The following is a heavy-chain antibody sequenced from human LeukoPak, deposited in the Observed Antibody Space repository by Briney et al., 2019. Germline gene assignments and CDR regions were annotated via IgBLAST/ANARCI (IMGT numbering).Heavy chain of an antibody. CDR2: ISSSSSFI. J-gene: IGHJ3*02. V-gene: IGHV3-21*01. CDR3: ARSITHDTFDI. Sequence: PGGSLRLSCAASGFTFSSFSLNWVRQAPGKGLEWVSSISSSSSFIYYADSVKGRFTISRDNAKNSLYLQMNSLRAEDTAVYYCARSITHDTFDIWGQGTMVTVSS. CDR1: GFTFSSFS. D-gene: IGHD3-10*01.